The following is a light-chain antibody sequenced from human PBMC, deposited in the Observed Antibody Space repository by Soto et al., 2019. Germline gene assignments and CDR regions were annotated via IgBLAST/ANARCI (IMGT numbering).Light chain of an antibody. CDR2: DAS. Sequence: DIQMTQSPSSLSASVGDRVTITCQASQDISNYLNWYQQKPGKAPKLLIYDASNLETGVPSRFSGSGSGTDFTFTISSLQPEDIATYYCKQYDNLPYTFGQGTKLEIK. CDR3: KQYDNLPYT. V-gene: IGKV1-33*01. CDR1: QDISNY. J-gene: IGKJ2*01.